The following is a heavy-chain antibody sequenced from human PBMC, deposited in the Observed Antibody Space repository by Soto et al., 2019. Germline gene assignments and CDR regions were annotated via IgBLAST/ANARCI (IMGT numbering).Heavy chain of an antibody. J-gene: IGHJ4*02. Sequence: ASVKVSCKASGYTFTSYAMHWVRQAPGQRLEWMGWINAGNGNTKYSQKFQGRVTITRDTSASTAYMELSSLRSEDTAVYYCASDQGYFYYFDYWGQGTLVTVSS. V-gene: IGHV1-3*01. CDR3: ASDQGYFYYFDY. D-gene: IGHD1-26*01. CDR1: GYTFTSYA. CDR2: INAGNGNT.